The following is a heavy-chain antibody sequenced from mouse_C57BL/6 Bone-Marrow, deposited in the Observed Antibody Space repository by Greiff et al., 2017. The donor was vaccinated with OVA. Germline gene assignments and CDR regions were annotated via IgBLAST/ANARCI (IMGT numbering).Heavy chain of an antibody. Sequence: VQLQQSGPELVKPGASVKISCKASGYTFTDYYMNWVKQSHGKSLEWIGDINPNNGGTSYNQKFKGKATLTVDKSSSTAYMELRSLTSEDSAVYYCARRGGRYFDVWGTGTTVTVSS. CDR1: GYTFTDYY. CDR2: INPNNGGT. V-gene: IGHV1-26*01. CDR3: ARRGGRYFDV. J-gene: IGHJ1*03.